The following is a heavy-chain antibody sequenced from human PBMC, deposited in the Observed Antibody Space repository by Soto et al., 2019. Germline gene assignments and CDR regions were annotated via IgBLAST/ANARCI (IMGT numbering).Heavy chain of an antibody. CDR1: PDSVSSVAFH. CDR2: IYNGGST. D-gene: IGHD6-25*01. Sequence: PSENLSLTCPVSPDSVSSVAFHWAWLRRPPGKGLEWIGYIYNGGSTHYRPPLESRMHMSMDATRNHSSLRLTSETAADTAVYFCARAPVGLHPISYFVYWDPGKLLTV. V-gene: IGHV4-30-4*01. CDR3: ARAPVGLHPISYFVY. J-gene: IGHJ4*02.